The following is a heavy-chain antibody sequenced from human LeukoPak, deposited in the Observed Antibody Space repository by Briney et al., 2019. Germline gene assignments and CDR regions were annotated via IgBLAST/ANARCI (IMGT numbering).Heavy chain of an antibody. CDR3: ARDSGTSTHRWFDP. CDR2: INYDGSTT. J-gene: IGHJ5*02. Sequence: GGSLRLSCAASGFTLSNYWLHWVRQAPGKGLMWVSRINYDGSTTNYAASVKGRFTISRDNAKNTVYLQMNSLRAEDTAVYYCARDSGTSTHRWFDPWGQGTLVTVSS. CDR1: GFTLSNYW. D-gene: IGHD2-2*01. V-gene: IGHV3-74*01.